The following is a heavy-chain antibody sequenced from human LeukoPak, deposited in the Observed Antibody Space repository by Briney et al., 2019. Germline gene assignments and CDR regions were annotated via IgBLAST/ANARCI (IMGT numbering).Heavy chain of an antibody. CDR2: INPNSGGT. J-gene: IGHJ6*03. Sequence: GASVKVSCKASGYTFTGYYMHWVRQAPGQGLEWMGWINPNSGGTNYAQKFQGRVTMTRDTSISTAYMELSRLRSDDTAVYYCARDSQVYYDFWSGYPPYYYYMDVWGKGTTVTVSS. CDR1: GYTFTGYY. D-gene: IGHD3-3*01. CDR3: ARDSQVYYDFWSGYPPYYYYMDV. V-gene: IGHV1-2*02.